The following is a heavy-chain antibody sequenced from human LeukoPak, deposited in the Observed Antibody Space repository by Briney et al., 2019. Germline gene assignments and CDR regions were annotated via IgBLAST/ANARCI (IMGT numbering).Heavy chain of an antibody. Sequence: SETLCLTCTVSGGSISSYYWSWIRQPPGKGLEWIGYIYYSGSTNYNPSLKSRVTISVDTSKNQFSLKLSSVTAADTAVYYCARDKIEGGSHRDWGQGTLVTVSS. CDR1: GGSISSYY. J-gene: IGHJ4*02. V-gene: IGHV4-59*01. D-gene: IGHD1-26*01. CDR3: ARDKIEGGSHRD. CDR2: IYYSGST.